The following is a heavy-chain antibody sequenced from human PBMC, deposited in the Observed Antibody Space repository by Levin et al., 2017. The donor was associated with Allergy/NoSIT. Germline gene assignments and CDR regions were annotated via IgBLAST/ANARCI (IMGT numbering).Heavy chain of an antibody. D-gene: IGHD6-19*01. Sequence: LSLTCAASGFTFSDYYMSWIRQAPGKGLEWVSYISSSGSTIYYADSVKGRFTISRDNAKNSLYLQMNSLRAEDTAVYYCARDSGLGSGWYVPGYWGQGTLVTVSS. CDR1: GFTFSDYY. V-gene: IGHV3-11*01. CDR2: ISSSGSTI. J-gene: IGHJ4*02. CDR3: ARDSGLGSGWYVPGY.